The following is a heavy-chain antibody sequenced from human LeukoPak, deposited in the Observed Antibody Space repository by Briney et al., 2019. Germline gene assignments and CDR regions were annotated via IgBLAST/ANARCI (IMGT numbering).Heavy chain of an antibody. CDR2: ITGSGGST. CDR1: GFTFSNYA. D-gene: IGHD4-17*01. Sequence: GGSLRLSCAASGFTFSNYALSWVRQAPGQGLEWVSGITGSGGSTYSADSVQGRFTISRDNSKNTLYLQMNSLRAEDTAVYFCAKDDGGSVTTTDFENWGQGTLVTVSS. CDR3: AKDDGGSVTTTDFEN. V-gene: IGHV3-23*01. J-gene: IGHJ4*02.